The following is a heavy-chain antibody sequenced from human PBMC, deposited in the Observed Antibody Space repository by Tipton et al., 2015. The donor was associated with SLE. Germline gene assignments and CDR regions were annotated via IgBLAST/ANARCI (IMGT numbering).Heavy chain of an antibody. Sequence: SLRLSCAASGFTFSAFWMTWVRQAPGKGLECVSNIRADFSTSYADSMKGRFTISRDNAKNSLYLQMNSLRADDTGVYYCARRVEGAFDVWGHGTMVTVSS. V-gene: IGHV3-69-1*01. CDR2: IRADFST. CDR3: ARRVEGAFDV. CDR1: GFTFSAFW. J-gene: IGHJ3*01. D-gene: IGHD1-1*01.